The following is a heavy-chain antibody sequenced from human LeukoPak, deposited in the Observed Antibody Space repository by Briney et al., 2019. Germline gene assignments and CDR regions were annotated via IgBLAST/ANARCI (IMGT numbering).Heavy chain of an antibody. Sequence: PSETLSLTCAVYGGSFSGYYWSWIRQPPGKGLEWIGEINHSGSTNYNPSLKSRVTMSVDTSKNQFSLKLSSVTAADTAVYFCARQYNTGWPYFDYWGQGTLVTVSS. CDR3: ARQYNTGWPYFDY. J-gene: IGHJ4*02. D-gene: IGHD6-19*01. CDR2: INHSGST. CDR1: GGSFSGYY. V-gene: IGHV4-34*01.